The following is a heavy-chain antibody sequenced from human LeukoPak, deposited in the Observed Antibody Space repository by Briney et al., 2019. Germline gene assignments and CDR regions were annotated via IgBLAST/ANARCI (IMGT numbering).Heavy chain of an antibody. J-gene: IGHJ6*03. CDR3: AKEFDQYSSSSGPHYYYYYMDV. D-gene: IGHD6-6*01. CDR1: GFTFSSYG. Sequence: QPGGSLRLSCAASGFTFSSYGMHWVRQAPGKGLDWVAFIRYDGSNKYYADSVKGRFTISRDNSKNTLYLQMNSLRAEDTAVYYCAKEFDQYSSSSGPHYYYYYMDVWGKGTTVTVSS. V-gene: IGHV3-30*02. CDR2: IRYDGSNK.